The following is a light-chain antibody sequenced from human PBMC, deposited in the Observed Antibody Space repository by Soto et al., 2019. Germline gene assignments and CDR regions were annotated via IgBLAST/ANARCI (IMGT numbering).Light chain of an antibody. CDR2: AVS. Sequence: DMQMTQSPSSLSPSVGDRVTFTCRASQYISNFLHWYQQRPGKAPRPLIYAVSSLQGGVSPRFSGSGTGTDFTLTIRSLQPEDFGTYYCQQTYDSPLTFGGGTKVDIK. CDR3: QQTYDSPLT. J-gene: IGKJ4*01. CDR1: QYISNF. V-gene: IGKV1-39*01.